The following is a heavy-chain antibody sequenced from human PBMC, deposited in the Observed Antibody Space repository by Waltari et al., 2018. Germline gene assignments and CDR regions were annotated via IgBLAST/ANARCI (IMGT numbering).Heavy chain of an antibody. CDR1: GFNFHVYG. CDR3: ARVSDYRSYVAMDV. V-gene: IGHV3-21*01. CDR2: ISSGNSCI. Sequence: EVQLVESGGGLVKPGGALRLSCAGSGFNFHVYGINWVGQAPGKGLGLVSYISSGNSCIPYANSVKGRFTNSRDNGQNSVFLQMNSLRAEDSATYFCARVSDYRSYVAMDVWGQGTTVTVSS. D-gene: IGHD3-16*01. J-gene: IGHJ6*02.